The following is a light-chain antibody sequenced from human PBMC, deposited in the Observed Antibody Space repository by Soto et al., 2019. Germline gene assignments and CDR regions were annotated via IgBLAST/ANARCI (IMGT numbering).Light chain of an antibody. Sequence: QSALTQPASVSGSPGQSITISCTGTSGDVGGYNYVCWYQQRPGKAPKLMIYEVSNRPSGVSRRFSGSKSGNTASLTVSGLQAEDEADYYCSSYAGSSNVFGTGTKVTVL. CDR2: EVS. CDR3: SSYAGSSNV. V-gene: IGLV2-14*01. J-gene: IGLJ1*01. CDR1: SGDVGGYNY.